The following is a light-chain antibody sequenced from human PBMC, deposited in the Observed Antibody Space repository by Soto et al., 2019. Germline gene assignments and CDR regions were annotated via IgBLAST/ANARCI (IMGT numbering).Light chain of an antibody. Sequence: DIKVTQSPSTLSVSVGDRVTITCRASQSVSWWLAWYQQRPGKGPKLLIYDASSLQSGVPSRFSGSGSGTDFTLTISSLQPEDFATYYCQQSYSTPYTFAQGTKVDI. CDR1: QSVSWW. V-gene: IGKV1-39*01. CDR2: DAS. J-gene: IGKJ2*01. CDR3: QQSYSTPYT.